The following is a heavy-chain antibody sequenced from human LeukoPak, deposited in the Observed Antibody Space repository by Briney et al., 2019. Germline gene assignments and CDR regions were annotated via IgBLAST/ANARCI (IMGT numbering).Heavy chain of an antibody. J-gene: IGHJ5*02. D-gene: IGHD3-22*01. Sequence: SETLSLTCTVPGGSISSYYWSWIRQPPGKELEWIGYIYYSGSTNYNPSLKSRVTISVDTSKNQFSLKLSSVTAADTAVYYCARRRGYYDSSGNNWFDPWGQGTLVTVSS. CDR2: IYYSGST. V-gene: IGHV4-59*01. CDR1: GGSISSYY. CDR3: ARRRGYYDSSGNNWFDP.